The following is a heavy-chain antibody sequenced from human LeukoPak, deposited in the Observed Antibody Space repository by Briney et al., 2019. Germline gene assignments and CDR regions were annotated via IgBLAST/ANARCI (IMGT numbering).Heavy chain of an antibody. V-gene: IGHV4-34*01. Sequence: SETLSLTCAVYGGSFSGYYWSWIRQPPGKGLEWIGEINHSGSTNYNPSLKSRVTISVDTSKNQFSLKLSSVTAADTAVYYCARDSGYSSSWYQNYYYYGMDVWGQGTTVTVSS. CDR2: INHSGST. CDR3: ARDSGYSSSWYQNYYYYGMDV. CDR1: GGSFSGYY. J-gene: IGHJ6*02. D-gene: IGHD6-13*01.